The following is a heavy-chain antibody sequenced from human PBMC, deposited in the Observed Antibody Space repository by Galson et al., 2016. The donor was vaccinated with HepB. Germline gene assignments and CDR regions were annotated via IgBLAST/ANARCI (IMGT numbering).Heavy chain of an antibody. CDR2: INSDGSST. D-gene: IGHD3-9*01. Sequence: SLRLSCAASGFTFSSYWMHWVRQAPGKGLVWVSRINSDGSSTSYADSVKGRFTPSRDNAKNTLYLQMNSLRAEATAVYYCAGDNVLRYFDWTTLNYYYCMDGWGQGTTVTGSS. V-gene: IGHV3-74*01. CDR3: AGDNVLRYFDWTTLNYYYCMDG. CDR1: GFTFSSYW. J-gene: IGHJ6*02.